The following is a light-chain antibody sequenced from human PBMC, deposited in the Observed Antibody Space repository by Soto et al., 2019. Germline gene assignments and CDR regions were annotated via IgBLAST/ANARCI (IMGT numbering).Light chain of an antibody. CDR2: DVS. J-gene: IGLJ1*01. Sequence: QSALTQPASVSGSPGQSITISCTGTSSDVGGYNYGSWYQQHPGKVPKLMIYDVSNWPSGVSNRFSGSKSGNTASLTISGLQAEDEADYYCSSYTSSSTLYVFGTGTKLTVL. CDR3: SSYTSSSTLYV. CDR1: SSDVGGYNY. V-gene: IGLV2-14*01.